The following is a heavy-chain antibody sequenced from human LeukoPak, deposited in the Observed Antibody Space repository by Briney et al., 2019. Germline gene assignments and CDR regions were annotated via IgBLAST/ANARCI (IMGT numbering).Heavy chain of an antibody. CDR3: AKTSITMVRGAASAFDI. V-gene: IGHV1-2*02. J-gene: IGHJ3*02. Sequence: ASVKVSCKASGYTFTGYYMHWVRQAPGQGVEWVGWINPNSGGTNYAQKFQGRVTMTRDTSISTAYMELSRLRSEETAGYYCAKTSITMVRGAASAFDIWGQGTMVTVSS. D-gene: IGHD3-10*01. CDR1: GYTFTGYY. CDR2: INPNSGGT.